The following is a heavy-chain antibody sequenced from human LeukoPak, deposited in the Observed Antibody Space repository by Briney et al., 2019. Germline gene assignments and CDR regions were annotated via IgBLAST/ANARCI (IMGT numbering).Heavy chain of an antibody. V-gene: IGHV4-34*01. J-gene: IGHJ4*02. CDR2: INHSGST. D-gene: IGHD2-2*01. CDR3: ARGPEYCGRTSCYQDYFDY. CDR1: GGSFSNYY. Sequence: SETLSLTCAVYGGSFSNYYWSWIRQPPGKGLEWIGEINHSGSTNYNPSLKSRVSISVDTSKNQFSLKVNSVTAADTAVYYCARGPEYCGRTSCYQDYFDYWGQGTLVTVSS.